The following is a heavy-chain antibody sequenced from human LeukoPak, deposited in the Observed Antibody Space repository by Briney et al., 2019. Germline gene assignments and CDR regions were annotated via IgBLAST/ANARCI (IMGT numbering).Heavy chain of an antibody. Sequence: GASVKVSCKASGYTFTPYYVHWVRQAPGQGLEWMGVINPSVGSTSYAQKFQGRVTMTRDTSTSTVYMELSSLRSEDTAVYYCARDHSGSQHWFDPWGQGTLVTVSS. V-gene: IGHV1-46*01. CDR1: GYTFTPYY. D-gene: IGHD1-26*01. CDR2: INPSVGST. J-gene: IGHJ5*02. CDR3: ARDHSGSQHWFDP.